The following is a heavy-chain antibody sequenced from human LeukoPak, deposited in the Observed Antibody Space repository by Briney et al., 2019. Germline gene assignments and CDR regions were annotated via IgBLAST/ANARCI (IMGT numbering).Heavy chain of an antibody. CDR2: IYHSGST. D-gene: IGHD3-10*01. V-gene: IGHV4-38-2*02. CDR3: ARGPYYYGSGSYYNPTYYYYYMDV. Sequence: SETLSLTCTVSGYSISSGYYWGWIRQPPGKGLEWIGSIYHSGSTYYNPSLKSRVTISVDTSKNQFSLKLSSVTAADTAVYYCARGPYYYGSGSYYNPTYYYYYMDVWGKGTTVTVSS. CDR1: GYSISSGYY. J-gene: IGHJ6*03.